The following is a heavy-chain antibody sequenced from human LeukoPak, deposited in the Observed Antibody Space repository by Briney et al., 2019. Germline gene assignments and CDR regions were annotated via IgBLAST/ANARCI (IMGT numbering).Heavy chain of an antibody. D-gene: IGHD3-22*01. CDR2: ISSSSSYI. CDR1: GFTFSSYS. V-gene: IGHV3-21*01. J-gene: IGHJ5*02. Sequence: PGGSLRLSCAASGFTFSSYSMNWVRQAPGKGLEWVSSISSSSSYIYYADSVKGRFSISRDSSKNILYLQMNSLRAEDTAVYYCARDTDSRLQNWFDPWGQGTLVTVSS. CDR3: ARDTDSRLQNWFDP.